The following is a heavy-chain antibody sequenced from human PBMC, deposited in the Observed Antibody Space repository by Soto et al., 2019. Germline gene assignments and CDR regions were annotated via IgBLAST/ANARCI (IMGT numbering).Heavy chain of an antibody. Sequence: QVQLVESGGGVVQPGKSLRLSCAASGIAFSGCGMFWVRQTPSNGLEWVAAISSDGSQKYYADSVKGRFTISRDNSKNTLYVQMNRLITEDTAVYYCAKNIVRGHWYFDLWGRGTLVTVSS. CDR1: GIAFSGCG. CDR2: ISSDGSQK. V-gene: IGHV3-30*18. CDR3: AKNIVRGHWYFDL. J-gene: IGHJ2*01. D-gene: IGHD3-10*01.